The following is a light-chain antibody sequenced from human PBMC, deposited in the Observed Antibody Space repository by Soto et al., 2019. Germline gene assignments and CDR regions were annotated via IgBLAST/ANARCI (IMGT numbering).Light chain of an antibody. CDR2: DAS. V-gene: IGKV3-11*01. CDR3: QQRSSLFT. Sequence: IVLTQSPATLSLSPGERATLSCRASQSVGSSLAWYQQKPGQPPRLLIYDASNRATGIPARFSGSGSGTDFTLTISGLEPEDFAVYYCQQRSSLFTFGQGTKLDIK. CDR1: QSVGSS. J-gene: IGKJ2*01.